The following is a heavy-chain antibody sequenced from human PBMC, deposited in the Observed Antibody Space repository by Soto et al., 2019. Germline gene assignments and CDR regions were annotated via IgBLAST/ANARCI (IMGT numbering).Heavy chain of an antibody. D-gene: IGHD3-22*01. CDR3: ARYKRLIVDS. V-gene: IGHV4-61*08. CDR1: GGSISSGDY. J-gene: IGHJ4*02. CDR2: MYYTGST. Sequence: PSETLSLTCTVSGGSISSGDYWSWIRQPPGKTLEWIGYMYYTGSTNYNPSLKSRVTMSVDTSKNQFSLRLSSVTAADTAVYYSARYKRLIVDSWGRGTLVTVSS.